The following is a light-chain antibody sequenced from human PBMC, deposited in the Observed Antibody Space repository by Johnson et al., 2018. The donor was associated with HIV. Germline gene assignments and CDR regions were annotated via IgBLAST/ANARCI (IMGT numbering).Light chain of an antibody. CDR2: DNN. Sequence: QSVLTQPPSVSAAPGQKVTISCSGSSSNIGNNFVSWYQQLQGTAPKLLIYDNNKRPSGIPDRFSGSTSGTSATLAITGLRTGDAADYYCGTWDSSLSAGVFGTGTKVTVL. J-gene: IGLJ1*01. CDR3: GTWDSSLSAGV. V-gene: IGLV1-51*01. CDR1: SSNIGNNF.